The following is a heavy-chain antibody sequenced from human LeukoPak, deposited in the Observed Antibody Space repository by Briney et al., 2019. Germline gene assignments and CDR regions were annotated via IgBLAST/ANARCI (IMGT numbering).Heavy chain of an antibody. CDR1: GVTFSSYA. CDR2: ISGSGGST. Sequence: GVSLRLSCAASGVTFSSYAMSWVRQDPGKGLEWVSAISGSGGSTYYADSVKGRFTISRDNSKNTLYLQMNSLRAEDTAVYYCAKPGGTAMVFLNWFDPWGQGTLVTVSS. CDR3: AKPGGTAMVFLNWFDP. J-gene: IGHJ5*02. D-gene: IGHD5-18*01. V-gene: IGHV3-23*01.